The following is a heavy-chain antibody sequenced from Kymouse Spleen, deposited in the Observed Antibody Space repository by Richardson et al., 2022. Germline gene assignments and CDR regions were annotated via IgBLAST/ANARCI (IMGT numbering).Heavy chain of an antibody. CDR3: ARDDDFWSGYYTYYYGMDV. J-gene: IGHJ6*02. CDR1: GGSISSGGYY. D-gene: IGHD3-3*01. CDR2: IYYSGST. V-gene: IGHV4-31*03. Sequence: QVQLQESGPGLVKPSQTLSLTCTVSGGSISSGGYYWSWIRQHPGKGLEWIGYIYYSGSTYYNPSLKSRVTISVDTSKNQFSLKLSSVTAADTAVYYCARDDDFWSGYYTYYYGMDVWGQGTTVTVSS.